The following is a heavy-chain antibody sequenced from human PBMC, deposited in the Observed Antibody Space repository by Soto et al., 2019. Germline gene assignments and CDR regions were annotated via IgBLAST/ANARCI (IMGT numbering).Heavy chain of an antibody. Sequence: GASVKVSCKASGGTFSSYAISWVRQAPGQGLEWMGGIIPIFGTANYAQKFQGRVTITADESTSTAYMELSSLRSEDTAVYYCARGALQEGYCSGGSCYCLDYWGQGTLVTVSS. CDR2: IIPIFGTA. CDR1: GGTFSSYA. V-gene: IGHV1-69*13. D-gene: IGHD2-15*01. J-gene: IGHJ4*02. CDR3: ARGALQEGYCSGGSCYCLDY.